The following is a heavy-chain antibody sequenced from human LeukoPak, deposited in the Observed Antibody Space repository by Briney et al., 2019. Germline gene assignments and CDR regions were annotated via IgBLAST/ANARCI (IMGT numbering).Heavy chain of an antibody. J-gene: IGHJ4*02. CDR2: INPNSGGT. CDR1: GYTFTGYY. CDR3: ARVNGRRAVVVYYFDY. Sequence: ASVKVSCKASGYTFTGYYMHWVRQAPGQGLEWMGWINPNSGGTNYAQKFQGRVTMTRDTSISTTYMELSRLRSDDTAVYYCARVNGRRAVVVYYFDYWGQGTLVTVSS. D-gene: IGHD2-15*01. V-gene: IGHV1-2*02.